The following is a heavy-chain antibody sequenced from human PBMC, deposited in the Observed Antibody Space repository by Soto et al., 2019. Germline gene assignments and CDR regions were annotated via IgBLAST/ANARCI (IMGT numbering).Heavy chain of an antibody. Sequence: PGGSLRLSCAASGFTFSSYAMHWVRQAPGKGLEWVAGISYDGSKKYYADSVKGRFTISRDNSKNTLYLQMNSLRAEDTAVYYCAREVYVDSGYGNYYDSSGYSAAYFDYWGQGTLVTVSS. CDR2: ISYDGSKK. CDR1: GFTFSSYA. CDR3: AREVYVDSGYGNYYDSSGYSAAYFDY. D-gene: IGHD3-22*01. V-gene: IGHV3-30-3*01. J-gene: IGHJ4*02.